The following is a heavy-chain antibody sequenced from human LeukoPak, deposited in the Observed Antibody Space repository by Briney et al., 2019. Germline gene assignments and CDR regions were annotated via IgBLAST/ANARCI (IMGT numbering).Heavy chain of an antibody. CDR3: ARRPDFGDY. V-gene: IGHV3-74*01. J-gene: IGHJ4*02. CDR2: INSDGSST. D-gene: IGHD3-3*01. CDR1: GFTFSSYW. Sequence: GGSLRLSCAASGFTFSSYWMHWVRQAPGKGLVWVSRINSDGSSTTYAEFVKGRFTISRDNAKNTLYLQMNSLRAEDTAVFYCARRPDFGDYWGQGTLVTVSS.